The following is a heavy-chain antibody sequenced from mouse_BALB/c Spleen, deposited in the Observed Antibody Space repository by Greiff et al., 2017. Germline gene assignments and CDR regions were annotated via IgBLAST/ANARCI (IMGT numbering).Heavy chain of an antibody. V-gene: IGHV7-3*02. J-gene: IGHJ1*01. Sequence: EVQLVESGGGLVQPGGSLRLSCATSGFTFTDYYMSWVRQPPGKALEWLGFIRNKANGYTTEYSASVKGRFTISRDNPQSILYLQMNTLRAEDSATYYCARTGALDYPYWYFDVWGAGTTVTVSS. CDR2: IRNKANGYTT. CDR1: GFTFTDYY. D-gene: IGHD2-4*01. CDR3: ARTGALDYPYWYFDV.